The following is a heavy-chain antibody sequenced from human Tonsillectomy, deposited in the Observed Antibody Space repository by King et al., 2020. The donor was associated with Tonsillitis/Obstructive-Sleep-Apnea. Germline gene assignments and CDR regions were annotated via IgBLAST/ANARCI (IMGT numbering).Heavy chain of an antibody. Sequence: QLVQSGTEVKKPGASVKVSCKASGYTFTGYYIHWVRQAPGQGLEWMGWINPNNGGRNYAQKFQGRVTMTRDTSISTAYMELSRLRSDDTAVYYCAGVFSGGEDWDIPDYGGQGTPGT. D-gene: IGHD1-26*01. V-gene: IGHV1-2*02. CDR3: AGVFSGGEDWDIPDY. J-gene: IGHJ4*02. CDR1: GYTFTGYY. CDR2: INPNNGGR.